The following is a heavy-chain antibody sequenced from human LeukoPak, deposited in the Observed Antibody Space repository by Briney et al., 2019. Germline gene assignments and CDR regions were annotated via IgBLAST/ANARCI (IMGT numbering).Heavy chain of an antibody. Sequence: PGGSLRLSCAASGFTVSSNYMSWVRQAPGKGLEWVSVIYSGGSTYYADSVKGRFTISRDNSKNTLYLQMDSLRAEDTAVYYCARAGGPFKYSSSWSFDYWGQGTLVTVSS. CDR3: ARAGGPFKYSSSWSFDY. J-gene: IGHJ4*02. D-gene: IGHD6-13*01. CDR1: GFTVSSNY. V-gene: IGHV3-53*01. CDR2: IYSGGST.